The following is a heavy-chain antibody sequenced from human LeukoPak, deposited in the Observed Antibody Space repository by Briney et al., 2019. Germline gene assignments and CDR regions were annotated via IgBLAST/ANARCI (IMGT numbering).Heavy chain of an antibody. CDR3: ARDKYYYDSSGSIRFDY. J-gene: IGHJ4*02. Sequence: SETLSLTCSVSGYSISSGFYWGWIRQPPGKGLEWIGNIYHSGSTYYDPSLKSRVTLSVDTSKNQFSLKLSSVTAAGTAVYYCARDKYYYDSSGSIRFDYWGQGTLVTVSS. CDR1: GYSISSGFY. V-gene: IGHV4-38-2*02. D-gene: IGHD3-22*01. CDR2: IYHSGST.